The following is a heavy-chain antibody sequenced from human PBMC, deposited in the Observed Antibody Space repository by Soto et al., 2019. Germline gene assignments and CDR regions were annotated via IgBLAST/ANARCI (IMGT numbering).Heavy chain of an antibody. CDR1: GFTFTSYA. CDR2: ISGTGGST. Sequence: EVQLLESGGGLVQPGGSLRLSCETSGFTFTSYAMSWVRQAPGGGLEWISGISGTGGSTYYADSVKGRFTISRDNSRNTLYLQLNSVRADDTAVYYCAIDRYANGWYYFESWGQGTLVPVSS. CDR3: AIDRYANGWYYFES. D-gene: IGHD6-19*01. J-gene: IGHJ4*02. V-gene: IGHV3-23*01.